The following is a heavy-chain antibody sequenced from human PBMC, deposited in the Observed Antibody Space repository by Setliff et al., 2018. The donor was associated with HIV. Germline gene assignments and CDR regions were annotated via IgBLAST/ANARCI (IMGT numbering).Heavy chain of an antibody. CDR2: INPNSGGT. CDR3: AREYNWNPQGWFDP. CDR1: GYTFTDCY. V-gene: IGHV1-2*02. J-gene: IGHJ5*02. D-gene: IGHD1-1*01. Sequence: ASVKVSCKASGYTFTDCYIHWVRQAPGQGLEWMGWINPNSGGTKYGQKFQGRVTMTRDTSIRTAYMELSRLRSDDTAVYYCAREYNWNPQGWFDPWGQGTLVTVSS.